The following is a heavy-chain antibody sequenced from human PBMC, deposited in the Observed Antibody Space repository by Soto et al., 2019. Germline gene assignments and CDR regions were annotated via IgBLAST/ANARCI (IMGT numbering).Heavy chain of an antibody. CDR2: MNPNSGNT. V-gene: IGHV1-8*01. J-gene: IGHJ4*02. CDR3: ARGDGYFAILG. D-gene: IGHD3-9*01. CDR1: GYTFTSYY. Sequence: ASVKVSCKASGYTFTSYYINWGRQATGQGFEWMGWMNPNSGNTGYAQTFQGRVTMTRNTSISTAYMELSSLRSEDTAVYYCARGDGYFAILGWGQGTLVTVSS.